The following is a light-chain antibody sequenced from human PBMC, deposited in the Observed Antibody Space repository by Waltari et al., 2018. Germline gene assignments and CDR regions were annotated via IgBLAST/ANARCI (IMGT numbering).Light chain of an antibody. Sequence: EIVLTQSPGTLSLSPGERATLSCRPSQSASNSYLAWYQQKPGQAPRLLIYGASSRATGIPDRFSGSGSGTDFTLTISRLEPEDFAVYYCQQYGSSRTFGQGTKVEIK. CDR1: QSASNSY. V-gene: IGKV3-20*01. CDR2: GAS. J-gene: IGKJ1*01. CDR3: QQYGSSRT.